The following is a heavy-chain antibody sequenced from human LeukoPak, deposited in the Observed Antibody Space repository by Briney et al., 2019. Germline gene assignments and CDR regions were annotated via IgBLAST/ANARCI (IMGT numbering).Heavy chain of an antibody. CDR2: ISRSGGTI. D-gene: IGHD2-8*01. V-gene: IGHV3-48*03. J-gene: IGHJ4*02. CDR1: GFTLSNHK. Sequence: PGGSLRLSCVASGFTLSNHKMNWVRQAPGKGLEWVSYISRSGGTIHYADSVKGRLTITRDNAKNSLYLQMNTLRAEDTAVYYCARDPRIYCTNGICRDDYFDNWGQGTLVTVSS. CDR3: ARDPRIYCTNGICRDDYFDN.